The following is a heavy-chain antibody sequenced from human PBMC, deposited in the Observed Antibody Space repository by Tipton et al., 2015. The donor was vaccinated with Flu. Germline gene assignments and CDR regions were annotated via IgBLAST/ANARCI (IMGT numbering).Heavy chain of an antibody. J-gene: IGHJ4*02. CDR2: ISSSGSTI. D-gene: IGHD5-12*01. CDR3: ARGEYSGCDSLL. CDR1: GFAFSNYE. V-gene: IGHV3-48*03. Sequence: GSLRLSCAASGFAFSNYEMNWVRQAPGKGLEWLSYISSSGSTIYYADSVKGRFTMSRDNAKNSLYLQMNSLRAEDTAIYYCARGEYSGCDSLLWGQGTLVTVSS.